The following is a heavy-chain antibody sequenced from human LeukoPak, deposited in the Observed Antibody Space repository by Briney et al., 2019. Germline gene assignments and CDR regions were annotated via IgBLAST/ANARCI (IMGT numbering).Heavy chain of an antibody. J-gene: IGHJ4*02. CDR3: ARSIAAAAHFDY. V-gene: IGHV4-59*01. D-gene: IGHD6-13*01. CDR1: GGSISSYY. CDR2: MYYSGRT. Sequence: SETLSLTCAVSGGSISSYYWSWIRQPPGKGLEWIGYMYYSGRTNYNPSLKSRVTISVDTSKNQFSLKLSSVTAADTAVYYCARSIAAAAHFDYWGQGTLVTVSS.